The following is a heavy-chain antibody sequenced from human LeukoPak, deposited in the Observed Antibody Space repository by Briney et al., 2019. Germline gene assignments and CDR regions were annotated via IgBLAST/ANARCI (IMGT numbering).Heavy chain of an antibody. CDR3: ARVPRRGDQFDP. V-gene: IGHV1-2*02. CDR2: INPNSGDT. Sequence: ASVKVSCKPSGYTFTAYYMHWVRQAPGQGLEWMGWINPNSGDTDYAQKFQGRVTMTRSPSITTAYMELTSLTYEDTAVYYCARVPRRGDQFDPWGQGTLVTVSS. CDR1: GYTFTAYY. J-gene: IGHJ5*02.